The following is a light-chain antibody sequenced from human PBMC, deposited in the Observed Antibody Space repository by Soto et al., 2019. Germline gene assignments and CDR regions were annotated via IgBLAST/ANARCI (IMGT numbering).Light chain of an antibody. V-gene: IGKV3D-20*02. J-gene: IGKJ2*01. CDR3: QQYNNWPPMST. CDR2: DAS. Sequence: EIVLTQSPGTLSLSPGERATLSCRASQRISNSYLAWYQQKPGQAPRLLLYDASSRATGIPDRVSGSGSGTDFTLTISRLEPEDFVIYYCQQYNNWPPMSTFGQGTKLEMK. CDR1: QRISNSY.